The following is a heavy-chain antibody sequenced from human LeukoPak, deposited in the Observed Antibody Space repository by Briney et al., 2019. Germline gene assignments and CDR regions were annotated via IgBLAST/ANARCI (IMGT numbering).Heavy chain of an antibody. Sequence: ASVKVSCKASGGTLSSYAISWVRRAPGQGLEWMGGIIPIFGTANYAQKFQGRVTITTDESTSTAYMELSSLRSEDTAVYYCARDLPGWPNWFDPWGQGTLVTVSS. CDR2: IIPIFGTA. CDR1: GGTLSSYA. V-gene: IGHV1-69*05. J-gene: IGHJ5*02. CDR3: ARDLPGWPNWFDP. D-gene: IGHD5-24*01.